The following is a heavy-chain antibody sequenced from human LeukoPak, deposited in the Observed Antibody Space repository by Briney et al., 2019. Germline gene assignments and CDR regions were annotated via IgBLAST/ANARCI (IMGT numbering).Heavy chain of an antibody. V-gene: IGHV3-30-3*01. Sequence: GRSLRLSCAASGFTFSSYAMHWVRQAPGKGLEWVGVISYDGSNKYYADSVKGRFTISRDNSKNTLYLQMNSLRAEDTAVYYCTREEGLTVTIDYWGQGTLVTVSS. CDR3: TREEGLTVTIDY. CDR1: GFTFSSYA. CDR2: ISYDGSNK. J-gene: IGHJ4*02. D-gene: IGHD4-17*01.